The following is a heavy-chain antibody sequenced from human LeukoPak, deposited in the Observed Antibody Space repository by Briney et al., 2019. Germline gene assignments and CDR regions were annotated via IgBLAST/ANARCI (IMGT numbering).Heavy chain of an antibody. Sequence: GESLKISCKGSGYSFDEYWIGWVRQMPGKGLEWMGIIYPGDSDTRYSPSFQGQVSMSVEKSIKTAYLQWSSLKASDTAMYYCVRFWVGHYTWGQGTLVTVSS. D-gene: IGHD3-3*01. CDR2: IYPGDSDT. CDR3: VRFWVGHYT. CDR1: GYSFDEYW. V-gene: IGHV5-51*01. J-gene: IGHJ4*02.